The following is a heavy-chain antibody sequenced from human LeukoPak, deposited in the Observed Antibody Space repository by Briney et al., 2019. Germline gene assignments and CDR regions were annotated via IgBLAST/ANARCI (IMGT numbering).Heavy chain of an antibody. J-gene: IGHJ4*02. CDR2: IYYSGST. CDR3: ARSVENDYGDYKYYLDY. D-gene: IGHD4-17*01. Sequence: SETLSLTCTVSGGSISSGGYYWSWIRQHPGKGLEWIGYIYYSGSTYYNPSLKSRVTISVDTSKNQFSLKLSSVTAADTAVYYCARSVENDYGDYKYYLDYWGQGTLVTVSS. V-gene: IGHV4-31*03. CDR1: GGSISSGGYY.